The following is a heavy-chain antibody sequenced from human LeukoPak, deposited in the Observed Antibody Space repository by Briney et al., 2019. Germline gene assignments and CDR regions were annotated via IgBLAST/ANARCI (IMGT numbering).Heavy chain of an antibody. CDR2: ISSSGSTI. Sequence: GGSLRLSCAASGFTFSDYYMSWIRQAPGKGLEWASYISSSGSTIYYADSVKGRFTISRDNAKNLLYLQMNSLRAEDTAVYYCARRVVVTKVDYWGQGTLVTVSS. V-gene: IGHV3-11*01. J-gene: IGHJ4*02. CDR3: ARRVVVTKVDY. D-gene: IGHD3-22*01. CDR1: GFTFSDYY.